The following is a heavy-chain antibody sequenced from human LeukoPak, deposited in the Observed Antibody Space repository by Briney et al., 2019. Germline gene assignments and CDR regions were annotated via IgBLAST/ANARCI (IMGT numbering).Heavy chain of an antibody. J-gene: IGHJ4*02. CDR2: IIDTGST. Sequence: PSETLSLTCAVYGGSFSGYYWTWIRQPPGKGLEWIGEIIDTGSTKYNSSLKSRVTISMDKSKNQTSLRLTSVTAADTAVYYCARSPTKRVPEDYWGQGTLVTVSS. V-gene: IGHV4-34*12. D-gene: IGHD2-2*01. CDR1: GGSFSGYY. CDR3: ARSPTKRVPEDY.